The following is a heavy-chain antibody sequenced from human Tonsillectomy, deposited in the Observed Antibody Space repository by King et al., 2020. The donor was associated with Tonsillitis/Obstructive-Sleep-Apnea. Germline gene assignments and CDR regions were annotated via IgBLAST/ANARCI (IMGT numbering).Heavy chain of an antibody. CDR3: AREKTTGGFDP. CDR1: GFTFSSYA. D-gene: IGHD4-17*01. CDR2: ISYDGSNK. V-gene: IGHV3-30*01. J-gene: IGHJ5*02. Sequence: VQLVESGGGVVQPGRSLRLSCAASGFTFSSYAMHWVRQAPGKGLAWVAVISYDGSNKYYADSVKGRFTISRDNSKNTLYLQMNSLRAEDTAVYYCAREKTTGGFDPWGQGTLVTVSS.